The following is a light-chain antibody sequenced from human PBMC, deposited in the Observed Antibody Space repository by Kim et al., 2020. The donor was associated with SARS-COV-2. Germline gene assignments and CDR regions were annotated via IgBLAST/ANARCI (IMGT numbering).Light chain of an antibody. CDR1: QGISYY. V-gene: IGKV1-27*01. J-gene: IGKJ1*01. CDR3: QKYNSAPWT. Sequence: ASVGDRVTITCRASQGISYYLAWYQQKPGKVPKLLIYAASALQSGVPSRFSASVSWTDFTLTISSLQPEDVATYYCQKYNSAPWTFGQGTKVDIK. CDR2: AAS.